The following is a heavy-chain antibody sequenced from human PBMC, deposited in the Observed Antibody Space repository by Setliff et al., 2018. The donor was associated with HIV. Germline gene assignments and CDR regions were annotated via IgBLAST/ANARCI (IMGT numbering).Heavy chain of an antibody. CDR2: INAGNGNT. CDR3: ARGTKGVGYDFWSGYHNAFDV. V-gene: IGHV1-3*01. Sequence: GASVKVSCKASGYSFTTYPIHWVRQAPGQRLEWMGWINAGNGNTKYSQKFQGRVTITRDTSANTGYMELSSLRSEDTAVYYCARGTKGVGYDFWSGYHNAFDVWGQGTLVTVSS. J-gene: IGHJ3*01. CDR1: GYSFTTYP. D-gene: IGHD3-3*01.